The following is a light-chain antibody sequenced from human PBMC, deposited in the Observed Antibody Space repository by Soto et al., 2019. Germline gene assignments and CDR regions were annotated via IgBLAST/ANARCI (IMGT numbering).Light chain of an antibody. CDR3: QQYGSSPPT. J-gene: IGKJ1*01. CDR2: GAS. Sequence: EVVLAQSPGTLSLSPGERATLSCRASQSISNSLAWYQQRPGQAPRLLIYGASNRAAGIPDKFSGSGSGTDFTLIINRLEPEDFAVYSCQQYGSSPPTFGQGTNVDIK. V-gene: IGKV3-20*01. CDR1: QSISNS.